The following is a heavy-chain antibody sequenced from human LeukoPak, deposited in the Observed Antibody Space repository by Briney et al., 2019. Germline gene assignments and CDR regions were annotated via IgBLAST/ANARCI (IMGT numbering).Heavy chain of an antibody. Sequence: SVPTLVNATQTLTLTCTFSVFSLSTRSVGVRWIRQPPGKALEWLALICWEDDKFYSTSLKSRLPITKDTPKSQVILIMTNMDPMDTATYYCAHRRLGVNCNYVWFDPWGQGTLVTVSS. J-gene: IGHJ5*02. CDR1: VFSLSTRSVG. D-gene: IGHD1-7*01. CDR2: ICWEDDK. V-gene: IGHV2-5*02. CDR3: AHRRLGVNCNYVWFDP.